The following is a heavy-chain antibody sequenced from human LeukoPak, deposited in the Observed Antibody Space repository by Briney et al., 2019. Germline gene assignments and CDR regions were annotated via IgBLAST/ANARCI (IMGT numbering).Heavy chain of an antibody. CDR2: IRSKAYGGTT. Sequence: GRSLRLSCIASGFTFGDYAMSWVRPAPGKGLEWVGFIRSKAYGGTTEYAASVKGRFTISRDDSKSIAYLQMNSLKTEDTAVYYCTRESSRGYCSSTSCYYYYYGMDVWGQGTTVTVSS. J-gene: IGHJ6*02. D-gene: IGHD2-2*01. CDR1: GFTFGDYA. CDR3: TRESSRGYCSSTSCYYYYYGMDV. V-gene: IGHV3-49*04.